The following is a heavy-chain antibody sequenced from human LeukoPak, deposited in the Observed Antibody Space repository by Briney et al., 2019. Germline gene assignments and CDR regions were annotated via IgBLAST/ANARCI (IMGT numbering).Heavy chain of an antibody. Sequence: SETLSLTCAVYGGSFSGYYWSWIRQPPGKGLEWIGEINHSGSTNYNPSLKSRVTISVDTCKNQFSLKLSSVTAADTAVYYCASPLYGMDVWGQGTTVTVSS. CDR3: ASPLYGMDV. V-gene: IGHV4-34*01. CDR1: GGSFSGYY. CDR2: INHSGST. J-gene: IGHJ6*02.